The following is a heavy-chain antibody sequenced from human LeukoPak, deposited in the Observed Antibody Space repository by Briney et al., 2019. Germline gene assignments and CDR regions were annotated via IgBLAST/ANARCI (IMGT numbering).Heavy chain of an antibody. V-gene: IGHV3-20*04. Sequence: GGSLRLSCAASGFTFDDYGMSWVRQAPGKGLEWVSGINWNGGSTGYADSVKGRFTISRDNAKNSLYLQMNSLRAEDTALYYCARDLSWQQLGNFDYWGQGTLVTVSS. CDR2: INWNGGST. D-gene: IGHD6-13*01. CDR1: GFTFDDYG. CDR3: ARDLSWQQLGNFDY. J-gene: IGHJ4*02.